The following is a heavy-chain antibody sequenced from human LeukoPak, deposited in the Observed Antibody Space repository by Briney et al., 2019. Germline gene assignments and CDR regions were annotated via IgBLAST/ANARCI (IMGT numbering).Heavy chain of an antibody. V-gene: IGHV3-48*04. CDR2: VSSSSSTT. J-gene: IGHJ4*02. Sequence: GGSLRLSCAASGFTFSSYNMNWVRQAPGKGLEWVSYVSSSSSTTYYADSVKGRFTISRDNAKNSLYLQMNSLRAEDTAVYYCARDTEVPGYPYQMYGSGSYDYWGQGTLVTVSS. D-gene: IGHD3-10*01. CDR3: ARDTEVPGYPYQMYGSGSYDY. CDR1: GFTFSSYN.